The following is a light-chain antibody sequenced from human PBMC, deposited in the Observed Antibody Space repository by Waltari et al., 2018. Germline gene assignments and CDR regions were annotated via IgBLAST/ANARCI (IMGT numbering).Light chain of an antibody. V-gene: IGLV4-60*03. CDR1: SGHSSYI. CDR3: ETWDSNTRV. CDR2: LEGSGSY. J-gene: IGLJ3*02. Sequence: QPVLTQSSSASASLGSSVKLTCTLSSGHSSYILAWHQPQPGKAPRYLMKLEGSGSYNKGSGVPDRFSGSSSGADRYLTISNLQSEDEADYYCETWDSNTRVFGGGTKLTVL.